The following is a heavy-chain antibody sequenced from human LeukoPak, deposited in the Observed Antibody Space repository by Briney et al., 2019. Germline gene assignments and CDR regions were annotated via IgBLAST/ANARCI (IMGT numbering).Heavy chain of an antibody. CDR1: GFTFSSYW. CDR2: INTDGSST. D-gene: IGHD2-2*02. V-gene: IGHV3-74*01. CDR3: AREEGNCSSTSCDRNYYYYYMDV. Sequence: GGSLRLSCAVSGFTFSSYWMHWVGQAPGKGLVWVSRINTDGSSTSYADSVKGRFTISRDNAKNTLYLQMNSLRAEDTAVYYCAREEGNCSSTSCDRNYYYYYMDVWGKGTTVTVSS. J-gene: IGHJ6*03.